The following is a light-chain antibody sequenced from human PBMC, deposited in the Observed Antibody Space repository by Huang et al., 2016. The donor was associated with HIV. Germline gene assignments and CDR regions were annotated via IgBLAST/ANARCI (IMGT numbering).Light chain of an antibody. CDR3: QHFDNLALT. CDR2: DAS. V-gene: IGKV1-33*01. CDR1: RDISNY. Sequence: DIQMTQSPSSLSAPVGVRVTITCQASRDISNYLNWYQQKPGKAPKLLIYDASNLETGVPSRFSGSGSVTDFTFTISSLQPEDIATYYCQHFDNLALTFGGGTKVQIK. J-gene: IGKJ4*01.